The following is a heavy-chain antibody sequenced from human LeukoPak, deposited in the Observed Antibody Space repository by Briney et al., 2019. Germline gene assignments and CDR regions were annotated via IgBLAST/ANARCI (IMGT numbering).Heavy chain of an antibody. CDR3: ARDPGYCSGCSCPLGPN. CDR2: INPNSGGT. Sequence: ASVKVSCKASGYTFTSYYMHWVRQAPGQGLEWMGRINPNSGGTNYAQKFQGRDTMPRDTSISTAYMELSRLRSDDTAVYYCARDPGYCSGCSCPLGPNWGQGTLVTVSS. D-gene: IGHD2-15*01. CDR1: GYTFTSYY. J-gene: IGHJ4*02. V-gene: IGHV1-2*06.